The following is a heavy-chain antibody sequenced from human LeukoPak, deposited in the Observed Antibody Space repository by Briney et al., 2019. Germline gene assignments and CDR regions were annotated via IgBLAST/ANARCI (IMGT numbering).Heavy chain of an antibody. D-gene: IGHD4-17*01. CDR2: IRYDGSNK. J-gene: IGHJ4*02. CDR1: GFTFSSYG. CDR3: ARGNDYGDYGGFDY. Sequence: PGGSLRLSCAASGFTFSSYGMHWVRQAPGKGLEWVAFIRYDGSNKYYADSVKGRFTISRDNSKNTLYLQMNSLRAEDTAVYYCARGNDYGDYGGFDYWGQGTLVTVSS. V-gene: IGHV3-30*02.